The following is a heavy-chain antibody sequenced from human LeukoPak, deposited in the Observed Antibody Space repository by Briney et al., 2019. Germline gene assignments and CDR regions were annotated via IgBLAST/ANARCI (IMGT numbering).Heavy chain of an antibody. D-gene: IGHD3-10*01. CDR1: GYTFTSYG. Sequence: ASVKVSCKASGYTFTSYGISWVRQAPGQGLEWMGWISAYNGNTNYAQKLQGRVTMTTDTSTSTAYVELSSLRSEDTAVYYCARGVRWFGEFDYWGQGTLVTVSS. V-gene: IGHV1-18*01. CDR2: ISAYNGNT. CDR3: ARGVRWFGEFDY. J-gene: IGHJ4*02.